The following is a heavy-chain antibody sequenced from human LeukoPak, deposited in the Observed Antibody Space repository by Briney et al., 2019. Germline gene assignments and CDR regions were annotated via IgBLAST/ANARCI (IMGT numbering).Heavy chain of an antibody. Sequence: GGSLRLSCAASGFTFSSYSMNWVRQAPGKGLEWVSYISSSSSTIYYADSVKGRFTISRDNAENSLYLQMNSLRAEDTAVYYCARAPLLDIVVVVAATLYYYGMDVWGQGTTVTVSS. CDR1: GFTFSSYS. CDR2: ISSSSSTI. CDR3: ARAPLLDIVVVVAATLYYYGMDV. D-gene: IGHD2-15*01. J-gene: IGHJ6*02. V-gene: IGHV3-48*01.